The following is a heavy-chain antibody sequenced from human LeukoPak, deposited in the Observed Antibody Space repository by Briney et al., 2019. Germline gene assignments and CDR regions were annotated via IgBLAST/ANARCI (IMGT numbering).Heavy chain of an antibody. J-gene: IGHJ4*02. CDR2: ISGSGGST. D-gene: IGHD6-19*01. V-gene: IGHV3-23*01. CDR1: GFTFSSYA. CDR3: AKPSSRQWLVRVLFDY. Sequence: GASLRLSCAASGFTFSSYAMSWARQAPGKGLEWVSAISGSGGSTYYADSVKGRFTISRDNSKNTLYLQMNSLRAEDTAVYYCAKPSSRQWLVRVLFDYWGQGTLVTVSS.